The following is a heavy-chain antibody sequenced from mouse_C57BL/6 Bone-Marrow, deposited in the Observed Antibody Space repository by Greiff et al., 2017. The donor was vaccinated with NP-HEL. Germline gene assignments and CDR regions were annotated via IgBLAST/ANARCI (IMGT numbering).Heavy chain of an antibody. CDR1: GYAFTNYL. D-gene: IGHD2-1*01. CDR3: ASGNCLAWFAY. V-gene: IGHV1-54*01. J-gene: IGHJ3*01. CDR2: INPGSGGT. Sequence: QVQLKQSGAELVRPGTSVKVSCKASGYAFTNYLIEWVKQRPGQGLEWIGVINPGSGGTNYNEKFKGKATLTADKSSSTAYMQLSSLTSEDSAVYFCASGNCLAWFAYWGQGTLVTVSA.